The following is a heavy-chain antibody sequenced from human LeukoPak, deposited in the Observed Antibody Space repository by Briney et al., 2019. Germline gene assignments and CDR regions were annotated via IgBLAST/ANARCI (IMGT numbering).Heavy chain of an antibody. J-gene: IGHJ4*02. CDR1: GGSITTYY. Sequence: SETLSLTCTVSGGSITTYYWSRIRQPPGKALEWIGYVFYSGRTNYNPSLKSRVTMSIDTSKNQFSLNLRTVTAADTAVYYCARSSSGLDYGDYYFDYWGRGTLVTVFS. V-gene: IGHV4-59*01. D-gene: IGHD4-17*01. CDR3: ARSSSGLDYGDYYFDY. CDR2: VFYSGRT.